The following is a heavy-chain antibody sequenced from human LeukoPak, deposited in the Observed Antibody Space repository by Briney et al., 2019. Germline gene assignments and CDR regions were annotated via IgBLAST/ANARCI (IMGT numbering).Heavy chain of an antibody. J-gene: IGHJ4*02. V-gene: IGHV3-48*03. CDR2: ISGSGSTI. Sequence: GGSLRLSCAASGFTFSSYEMNWVRQAPGKGLEWVSYISGSGSTIYADSVKGRFTSSRDNAKNSLYLQMNSLRAEDTAVYYCARMTTVTHYWGQGTLVTVSS. CDR1: GFTFSSYE. CDR3: ARMTTVTHY. D-gene: IGHD4-17*01.